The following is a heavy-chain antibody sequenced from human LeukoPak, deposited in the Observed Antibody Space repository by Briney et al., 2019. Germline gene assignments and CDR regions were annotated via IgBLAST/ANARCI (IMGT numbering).Heavy chain of an antibody. V-gene: IGHV3-21*01. J-gene: IGHJ4*02. CDR1: GFTFSRYS. D-gene: IGHD4-17*01. Sequence: GGSLRLSCAASGFTFSRYSMNWVRQAPGRGLEWVSSISSSSSYIYYADSMKGRFTISRDNDKNSLFLQTNSLRAEDTAVYYCARGSGPTLTTVDYWGQGTLVTVSS. CDR3: ARGSGPTLTTVDY. CDR2: ISSSSSYI.